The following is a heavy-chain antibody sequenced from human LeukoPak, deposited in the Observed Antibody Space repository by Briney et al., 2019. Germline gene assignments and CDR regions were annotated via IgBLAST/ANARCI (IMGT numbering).Heavy chain of an antibody. V-gene: IGHV4-61*02. CDR1: GGSISSGSYY. D-gene: IGHD6-13*01. J-gene: IGHJ4*02. Sequence: SETLSLTCTVSGGSISSGSYYWSWIRQPAGKGLEWIVRIYTSGSTNYNPSLKSRVTISVDTSRNQFSLKLSSVTAADTAVYYCARAGSSWYFDYWGQGTLVTVSS. CDR3: ARAGSSWYFDY. CDR2: IYTSGST.